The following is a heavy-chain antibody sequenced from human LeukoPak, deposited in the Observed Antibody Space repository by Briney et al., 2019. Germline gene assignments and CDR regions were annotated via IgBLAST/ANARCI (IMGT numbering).Heavy chain of an antibody. CDR3: ASGVYYGSGVSHYGSY. CDR1: GLSFSDYD. Sequence: GGSLRLSCEVSGLSFSDYDMNWVRQTPGKGLEWVAQISSSARSISHADAVTGRFTISRDNAKNSLFLHMNGLRVDETAFYYYASGVYYGSGVSHYGSYWGQGTLVTVSS. J-gene: IGHJ4*02. V-gene: IGHV3-48*03. CDR2: ISSSARSI. D-gene: IGHD3-10*01.